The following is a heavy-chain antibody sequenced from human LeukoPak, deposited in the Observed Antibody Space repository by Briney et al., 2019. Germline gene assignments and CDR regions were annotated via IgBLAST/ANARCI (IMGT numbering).Heavy chain of an antibody. CDR2: IIPILGIA. V-gene: IGHV1-69*04. J-gene: IGHJ4*02. CDR3: ARADVDGYNKDEAYFDY. D-gene: IGHD5-24*01. Sequence: SVKVSCKASGGTFSSYAISWVRQAPGQGLEWMGRIIPILGIANYAQKFQGRVTITADKSTSTAYMELSSLRSEDTAVYYCARADVDGYNKDEAYFDYWGQGTLVTVSS. CDR1: GGTFSSYA.